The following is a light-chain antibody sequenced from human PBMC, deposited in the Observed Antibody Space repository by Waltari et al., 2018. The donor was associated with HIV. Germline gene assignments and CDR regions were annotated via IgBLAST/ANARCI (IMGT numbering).Light chain of an antibody. V-gene: IGKV1-39*01. CDR3: QQTYSVSIT. CDR1: QNIKTF. CDR2: GVS. J-gene: IGKJ5*01. Sequence: KFTQSPSSLSASLGDKVTITCRASQNIKTFLNWYQLRPGKAPRLLIYGVSGLPTGVPSRFTGGGSGADFTLTINNLQPEDFASYFCQQTYSVSITFGPGTRVE.